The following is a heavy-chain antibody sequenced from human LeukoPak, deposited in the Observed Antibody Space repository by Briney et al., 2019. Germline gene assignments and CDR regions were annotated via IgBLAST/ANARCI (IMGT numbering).Heavy chain of an antibody. V-gene: IGHV1-2*02. J-gene: IGHJ4*02. CDR3: ARDRYGSGNVLVY. D-gene: IGHD3-10*01. CDR2: INPNSGGT. Sequence: ASVKVSCKASGYTFTGYYMHWVRQAPGQGLEWMGWINPNSGGTNYAQKFQGRVTMTRDTSISTAYMELSRLRSDDTAVYYCARDRYGSGNVLVYWGQGTLVTVSP. CDR1: GYTFTGYY.